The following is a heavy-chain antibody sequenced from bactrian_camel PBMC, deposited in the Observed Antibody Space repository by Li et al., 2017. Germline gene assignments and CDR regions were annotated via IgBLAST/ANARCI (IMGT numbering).Heavy chain of an antibody. CDR3: ARRQDVSFGYGY. V-gene: IGHV3S66*01. D-gene: IGHD1*01. Sequence: VQLVESGGSSVQPGGSLRLSCSASGFTFAGSDWGWYRQAPGNECELVSRRSSDGSTYYATSLEGRFSIANDNAKNTVYLQMNSLKAEDTGVYYCARRQDVSFGYGYWGQGTQVTVS. CDR1: GFTFAGSD. J-gene: IGHJ6*01. CDR2: RSSDGST.